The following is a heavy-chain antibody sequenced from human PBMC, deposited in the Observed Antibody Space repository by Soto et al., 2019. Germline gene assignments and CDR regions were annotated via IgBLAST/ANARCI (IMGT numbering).Heavy chain of an antibody. D-gene: IGHD2-15*01. J-gene: IGHJ4*02. CDR3: VKDQRYCSGGSCYTFDY. Sequence: PGGSLRLSCAASGFTFSTYGMHWVRQAPGKGLEWVAVISDDGRKTYYVDSVKGRFTISRDNPKNTLFLQMNSLRPEDTAVYYCVKDQRYCSGGSCYTFDYWGQGTQVTVSS. CDR1: GFTFSTYG. V-gene: IGHV3-30*18. CDR2: ISDDGRKT.